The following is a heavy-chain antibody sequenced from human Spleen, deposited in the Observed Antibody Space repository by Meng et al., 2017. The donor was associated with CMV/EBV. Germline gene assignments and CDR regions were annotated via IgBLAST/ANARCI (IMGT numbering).Heavy chain of an antibody. CDR1: GFTFSSYS. J-gene: IGHJ4*02. CDR2: ISSSSSYI. Sequence: GGSLRLSCAASGFTFSSYSMNWVRQAPGKGLEWVSSISSSSSYIYYADSVKGRFTVSRDNSKNTLYLQMNSVRAEDTAVYHCAKAFSASWYREYYDSWGQGTLVTVSS. CDR3: AKAFSASWYREYYDS. V-gene: IGHV3-21*04. D-gene: IGHD6-13*01.